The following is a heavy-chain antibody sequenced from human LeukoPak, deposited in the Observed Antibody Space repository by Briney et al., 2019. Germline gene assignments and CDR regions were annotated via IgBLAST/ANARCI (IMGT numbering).Heavy chain of an antibody. J-gene: IGHJ3*02. CDR1: GFTVSSNY. V-gene: IGHV3-53*01. CDR3: ARDRGGNWVDALEI. Sequence: GGSLRLSCAASGFTVSSNYMSWVRQAPGKGLEWVAVIYSGGSTYYADSVKGRFSISRDNSKNTLYLQMNSLRADDTAVYYCARDRGGNWVDALEIWGQGTMVTVSS. CDR2: IYSGGST. D-gene: IGHD1-1*01.